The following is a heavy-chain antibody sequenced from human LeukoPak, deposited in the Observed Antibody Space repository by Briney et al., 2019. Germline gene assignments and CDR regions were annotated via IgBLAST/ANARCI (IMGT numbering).Heavy chain of an antibody. Sequence: GGTLRLSCVASGFPFSSYWMTWVRQAPGKGLEWVANIKQDGSKKSYVDSVKGRFTISRDNAKNSLYLQMNSLRAEDTAIYYCTRVGYIDEGIDYWGQGTLVTVSS. D-gene: IGHD5-24*01. J-gene: IGHJ4*02. CDR3: TRVGYIDEGIDY. V-gene: IGHV3-7*04. CDR2: IKQDGSKK. CDR1: GFPFSSYW.